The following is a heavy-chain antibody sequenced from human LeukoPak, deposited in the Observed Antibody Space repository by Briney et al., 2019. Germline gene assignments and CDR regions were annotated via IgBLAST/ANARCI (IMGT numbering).Heavy chain of an antibody. CDR3: ARIYCSSTSCYIGAYYYYGMDV. CDR2: ICAYNGNT. Sequence: ASVKVSCKASGYTFTSYGISWVRQAPGQGLEWMGWICAYNGNTNYAQKLQGRVTMTTDTSTSTAYMELRSLRSDDTAVYYCARIYCSSTSCYIGAYYYYGMDVWGQGTTVTVSS. V-gene: IGHV1-18*01. CDR1: GYTFTSYG. J-gene: IGHJ6*02. D-gene: IGHD2-2*02.